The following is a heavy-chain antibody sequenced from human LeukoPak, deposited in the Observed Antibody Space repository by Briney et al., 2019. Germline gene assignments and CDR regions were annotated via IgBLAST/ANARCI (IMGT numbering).Heavy chain of an antibody. V-gene: IGHV3-9*01. Sequence: SLRLSCAASGCTFDVYDWHWVRQAPGKGLEWVSGISCNSGSIGYADSVKGRFTMSRDNAKNSLYLRMNSLRAEDTALYYCAKTDAFDIWGQGTMVTVSS. J-gene: IGHJ3*02. CDR2: ISCNSGSI. CDR3: AKTDAFDI. CDR1: GCTFDVYD.